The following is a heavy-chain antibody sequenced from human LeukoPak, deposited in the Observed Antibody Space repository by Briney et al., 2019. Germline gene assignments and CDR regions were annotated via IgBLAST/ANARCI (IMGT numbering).Heavy chain of an antibody. CDR2: IRSKANSYAT. D-gene: IGHD2-15*01. Sequence: SGGSLKLSCAASGFTFSGSAMHWVRQASGKGLEWVGRIRSKANSYATACAASVKGRFTISRDDSKNTAYLQMNSLKTEDTAVYYCTRRVAYYYGMDVWGQGTTVTVSS. J-gene: IGHJ6*02. CDR1: GFTFSGSA. V-gene: IGHV3-73*01. CDR3: TRRVAYYYGMDV.